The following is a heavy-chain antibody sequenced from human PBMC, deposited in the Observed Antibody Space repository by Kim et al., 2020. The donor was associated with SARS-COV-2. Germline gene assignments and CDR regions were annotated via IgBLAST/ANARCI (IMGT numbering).Heavy chain of an antibody. J-gene: IGHJ4*02. D-gene: IGHD6-13*01. Sequence: PSLKSRVTLSVDASKNQVSLKLSSVTAADTAVYYCASDRTSSSAPYYFDYWGQGTLVTVSS. V-gene: IGHV4-59*01. CDR3: ASDRTSSSAPYYFDY.